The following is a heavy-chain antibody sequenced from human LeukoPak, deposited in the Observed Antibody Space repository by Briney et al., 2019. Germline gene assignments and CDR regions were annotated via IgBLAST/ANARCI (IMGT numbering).Heavy chain of an antibody. V-gene: IGHV4-34*01. CDR2: INHSGST. CDR1: GFTFSSYS. D-gene: IGHD3-9*01. J-gene: IGHJ6*02. Sequence: PGGSLRLSCAASGFTFSSYSMNWVRQPPGKGLEWIGEINHSGSTNYNPSLKSRVTISVDTSKNQFSLKLSSVTAADTAVYYCARAWGDILTGYYQYYYYGMDVWGQGTTVTVSS. CDR3: ARAWGDILTGYYQYYYYGMDV.